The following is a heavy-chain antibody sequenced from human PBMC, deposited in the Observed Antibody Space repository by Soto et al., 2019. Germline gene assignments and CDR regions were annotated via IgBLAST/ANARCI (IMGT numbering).Heavy chain of an antibody. J-gene: IGHJ4*02. CDR3: AKVVLEYSGSAPSVTFDY. V-gene: IGHV3-23*01. Sequence: PGGSLRLSCAASGFTFSNYAMNWVRQGPGKGPEWVSAISGDGGSTFYSDSAKGRFTISRDNSKNTLYLQMNSLRAEDTAVYYCAKVVLEYSGSAPSVTFDYWGQGTLVTVSS. CDR1: GFTFSNYA. D-gene: IGHD5-12*01. CDR2: ISGDGGST.